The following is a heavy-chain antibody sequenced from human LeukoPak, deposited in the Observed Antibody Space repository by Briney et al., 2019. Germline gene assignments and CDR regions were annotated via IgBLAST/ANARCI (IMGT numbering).Heavy chain of an antibody. D-gene: IGHD2-2*01. CDR1: GYTFTGYY. J-gene: IGHJ4*02. V-gene: IGHV1-2*02. CDR3: AREPGVPAAHFDY. Sequence: GASVKVSCKASGYTFTGYYMHWVRQAPGQGLEWMGWINPNSGGTNYAQKFQGRVTMTRDTSISTAYMELSRLRSDDTAVYYCAREPGVPAAHFDYWGQGTLVTVSS. CDR2: INPNSGGT.